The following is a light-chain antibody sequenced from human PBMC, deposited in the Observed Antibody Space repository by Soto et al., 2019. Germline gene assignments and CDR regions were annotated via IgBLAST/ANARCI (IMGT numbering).Light chain of an antibody. Sequence: IQLTQSPSCLSASVGDSVTITCRASQGVSRYLSWYQQKPGRAPILLISAASTLQSGVPARFSGSGSGTEFTLTISSLQPDDFATYYCQHYINYPLTFGGGTRLEIK. CDR2: AAS. J-gene: IGKJ5*01. V-gene: IGKV1-9*01. CDR1: QGVSRY. CDR3: QHYINYPLT.